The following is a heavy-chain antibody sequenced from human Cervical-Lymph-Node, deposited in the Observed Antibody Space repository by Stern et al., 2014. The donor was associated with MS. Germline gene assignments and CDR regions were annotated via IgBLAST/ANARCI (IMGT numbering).Heavy chain of an antibody. V-gene: IGHV4-59*01. D-gene: IGHD2-15*01. CDR1: GGSLRSYY. CDR2: IYNTGSV. Sequence: QVQLQESGPGLVKPSETLSLTCTVSGGSLRSYYWNWIRQAPGKGLEWLGFIYNTGSVNYNPYLSSRVAMSVDTSKNQFSLTVSSVTAADTAVYYCAREGEYCSGSRCYPFLDYWGQGTLVTVSS. CDR3: AREGEYCSGSRCYPFLDY. J-gene: IGHJ4*02.